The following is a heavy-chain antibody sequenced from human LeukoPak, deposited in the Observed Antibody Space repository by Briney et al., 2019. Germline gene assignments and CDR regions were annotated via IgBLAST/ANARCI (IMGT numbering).Heavy chain of an antibody. D-gene: IGHD3-22*01. CDR3: ARPSSVYYDSSGYYYAFDI. Sequence: SETLSLTCTVSGGSISSSSYYWGWIRQPPGKGLEWIGSIYYSGSTYYNPSLKSRVTISVDTSKNQFSLKLSSVNAADTAVYYCARPSSVYYDSSGYYYAFDIWGQGTMVTVSS. CDR2: IYYSGST. J-gene: IGHJ3*02. CDR1: GGSISSSSYY. V-gene: IGHV4-39*07.